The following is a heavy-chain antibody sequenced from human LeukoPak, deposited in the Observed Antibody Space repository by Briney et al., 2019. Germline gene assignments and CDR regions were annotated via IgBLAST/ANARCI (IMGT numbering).Heavy chain of an antibody. CDR1: GFTFSSYA. CDR2: ISYDGSNK. CDR3: ARGYLEWLTYFDY. J-gene: IGHJ4*02. Sequence: GGSLRLSCAASGFTFSSYAMHWVRQAPGKGLEWVAVISYDGSNKYYADSVKGRFTISRDNSKNTLYLQMNSLRAEDTAVYYCARGYLEWLTYFDYWGQGTLVTVSS. D-gene: IGHD3-3*01. V-gene: IGHV3-30*04.